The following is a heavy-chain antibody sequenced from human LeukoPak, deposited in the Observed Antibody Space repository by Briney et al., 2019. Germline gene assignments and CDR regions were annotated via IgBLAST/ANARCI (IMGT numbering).Heavy chain of an antibody. CDR1: GFTFSSYA. D-gene: IGHD2-2*01. J-gene: IGHJ3*02. CDR2: ISGSGGST. CDR3: AKVVYMTMDAFDI. V-gene: IGHV3-23*01. Sequence: GGSLRLSCAASGFTFSSYAMSWVRQAPGKGLEWVSAISGSGGSTYYADSVKGRFTISRDDSKNTLYLQMNSLRAEDTAVYYCAKVVYMTMDAFDIWGQGTMVTVSS.